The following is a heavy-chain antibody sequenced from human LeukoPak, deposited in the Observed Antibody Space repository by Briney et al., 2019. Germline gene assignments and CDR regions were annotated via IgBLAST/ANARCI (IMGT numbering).Heavy chain of an antibody. Sequence: SETLSLTCTVSGGSIGSYYWSRIRQPPGKGLEWIGYIYYSGSTNYNPSLKSRVTISVDTSKNQFSLELSSVTAADTAVYYCARIIAAREGWFDPWGQGTLVTVSS. V-gene: IGHV4-59*01. CDR1: GGSIGSYY. CDR3: ARIIAAREGWFDP. D-gene: IGHD6-6*01. CDR2: IYYSGST. J-gene: IGHJ5*02.